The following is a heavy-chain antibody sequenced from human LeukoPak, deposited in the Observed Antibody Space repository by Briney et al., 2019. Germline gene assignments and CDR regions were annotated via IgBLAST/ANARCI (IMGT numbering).Heavy chain of an antibody. J-gene: IGHJ4*02. Sequence: GASVKVSCKASGGTFSSYTISWVRQAPGQGLEWMGRIIPILGIANYAQKFQGRVTMTRNTSISTAYMELSSLRSEDTAVYYCARGEQSYYDSSGYYYYWGQGTLVTVSS. D-gene: IGHD3-22*01. CDR1: GGTFSSYT. V-gene: IGHV1-69*02. CDR3: ARGEQSYYDSSGYYYY. CDR2: IIPILGIA.